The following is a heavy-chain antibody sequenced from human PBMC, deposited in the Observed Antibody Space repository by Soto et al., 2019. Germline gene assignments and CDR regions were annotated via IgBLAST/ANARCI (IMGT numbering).Heavy chain of an antibody. J-gene: IGHJ4*02. V-gene: IGHV3-30*18. CDR3: LQGFSIAAAKFDY. Sequence: GSLRLSCAASGFTFSSYGMHWVRQAPGKGLEWVAVISYDGSNKYYADSVKGRFTISRDNSKNTLYPQMNSLRAEDTVVYYCLQGFSIAAAKFDYWGQVHLVTVCS. CDR1: GFTFSSYG. D-gene: IGHD6-13*01. CDR2: ISYDGSNK.